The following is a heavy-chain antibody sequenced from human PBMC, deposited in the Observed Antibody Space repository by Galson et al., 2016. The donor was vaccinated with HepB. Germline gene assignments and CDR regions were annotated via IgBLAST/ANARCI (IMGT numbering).Heavy chain of an antibody. D-gene: IGHD3-10*01. CDR2: ISVYNRDT. V-gene: IGHV1-18*01. Sequence: SVKVSCKASGYTFSSHGISWVRQAPGQGLDWMGWISVYNRDTKYAQKFQDRVTMTTDISTGTVYMELRSLRSDDPAVYYCARDWDITMIRGVIVPETGSYKYGMDVWGQGTTVSVSS. CDR3: ARDWDITMIRGVIVPETGSYKYGMDV. J-gene: IGHJ6*02. CDR1: GYTFSSHG.